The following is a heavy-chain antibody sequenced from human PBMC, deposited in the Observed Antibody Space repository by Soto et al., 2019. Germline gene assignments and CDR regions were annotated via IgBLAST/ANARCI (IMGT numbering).Heavy chain of an antibody. J-gene: IGHJ4*02. CDR3: ARDIDG. CDR2: ISSSSSTK. D-gene: IGHD2-15*01. CDR1: GFTFSSYS. Sequence: EVQVVESGGGLVQPGGSLRLSCAASGFTFSSYSMNWVRQAPGKGLECVSYISSSSSTKFYADSVKGRFTISRDNARNSLYLQVSSPRAEDTAVYYCARDIDGGGQGTLVSVSS. V-gene: IGHV3-48*01.